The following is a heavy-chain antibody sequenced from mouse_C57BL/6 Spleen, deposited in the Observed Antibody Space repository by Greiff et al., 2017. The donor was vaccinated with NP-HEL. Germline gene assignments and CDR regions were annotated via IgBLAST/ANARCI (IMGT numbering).Heavy chain of an antibody. Sequence: QVQLKQPGAELVRPGSSVKLSCKASGYTFTSYWMHWVKQRPIQGLEWIGNIDPSDSETHYNQKFKDKATLTVDKSSSTAYMQLSSLTSEDSAVYYCARGGVTTVDYAMDYWGQGTSVTVSS. D-gene: IGHD1-1*01. J-gene: IGHJ4*01. CDR3: ARGGVTTVDYAMDY. V-gene: IGHV1-52*01. CDR2: IDPSDSET. CDR1: GYTFTSYW.